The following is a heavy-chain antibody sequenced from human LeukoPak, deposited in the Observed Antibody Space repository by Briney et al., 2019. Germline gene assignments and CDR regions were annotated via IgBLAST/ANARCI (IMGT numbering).Heavy chain of an antibody. CDR1: GFTFSSYE. V-gene: IGHV3-23*01. Sequence: GGSLRLSCAASGFTFSSYEMNWVRQAPGKGLEWVSAISGIGGSTYYADSVKGRFTISRDNSKNTLYLQMNSLRAEDTAVYYCAKDRTPDYYDSSGYWYYWGQGTLVTVSS. D-gene: IGHD3-22*01. J-gene: IGHJ4*02. CDR3: AKDRTPDYYDSSGYWYY. CDR2: ISGIGGST.